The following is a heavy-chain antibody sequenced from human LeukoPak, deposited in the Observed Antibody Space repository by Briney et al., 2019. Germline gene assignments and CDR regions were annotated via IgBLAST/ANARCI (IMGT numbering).Heavy chain of an antibody. Sequence: GGSLRLSCAASGFTFSDYYMSWIRQAPGKGLEWVSYISSSGSTIYYADSVKGRFTISRDNAKNSLYLQMNSLRAEHTAVYYCARDYYGSYYYYYYMDVWGKGTTVTVSS. V-gene: IGHV3-11*04. CDR1: GFTFSDYY. CDR2: ISSSGSTI. D-gene: IGHD3-10*01. J-gene: IGHJ6*03. CDR3: ARDYYGSYYYYYYMDV.